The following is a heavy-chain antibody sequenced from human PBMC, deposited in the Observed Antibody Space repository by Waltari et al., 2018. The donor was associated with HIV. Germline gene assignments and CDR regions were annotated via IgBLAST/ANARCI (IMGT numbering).Heavy chain of an antibody. CDR1: RYPFSTYE. V-gene: IGHV1-8*01. CDR3: SRGLHCTATSCLLYHGMDV. CDR2: MNPNSGNT. Sequence: QVQLVQSGDEVKKPGASVKVPRKPSRYPFSTYELNWLRQATGQGLEWMGWMNPNSGNTGYAQKCQGRVNMTRNSSIRTAYMELSSLRSDDTAVYYCSRGLHCTATSCLLYHGMDVWGQGTAVSVSS. D-gene: IGHD2-2*01. J-gene: IGHJ6*02.